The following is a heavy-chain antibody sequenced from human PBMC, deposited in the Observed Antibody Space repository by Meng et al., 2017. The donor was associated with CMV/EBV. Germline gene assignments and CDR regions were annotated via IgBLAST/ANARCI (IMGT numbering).Heavy chain of an antibody. J-gene: IGHJ5*02. D-gene: IGHD1-26*01. V-gene: IGHV1-69*10. CDR3: AGESGSYSFDP. CDR1: GGTFSSYA. CDR2: IIPILGIA. Sequence: SCKASGGTFSSYAISWVRQAPGQGLEWMGGIIPILGIANYAQKFQGRVTITADKSTSTAYTELSSLRSEDTAVYYCAGESGSYSFDPWGQGTLVTVSS.